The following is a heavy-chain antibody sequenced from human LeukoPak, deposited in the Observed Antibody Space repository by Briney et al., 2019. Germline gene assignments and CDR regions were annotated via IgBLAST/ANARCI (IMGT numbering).Heavy chain of an antibody. D-gene: IGHD6-6*01. V-gene: IGHV1-2*02. J-gene: IGHJ4*02. CDR3: ARGSGIVEAARHGNDY. CDR2: MNPNSGGT. CDR1: GYTFTGYH. Sequence: GASVTVSCKASGYTFTGYHMHWVRQAPGQGLEWMGSMNPNSGGTQYVQKFQGRVTMTRDTSISTAYMEVSSLRSDDTAVYDCARGSGIVEAARHGNDYWGQGSLLTV.